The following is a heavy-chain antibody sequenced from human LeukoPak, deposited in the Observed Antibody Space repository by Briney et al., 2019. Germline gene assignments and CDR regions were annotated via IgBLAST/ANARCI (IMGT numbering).Heavy chain of an antibody. CDR3: ARALSSGRSLRYFDY. J-gene: IGHJ4*02. CDR1: GYTFTGYY. V-gene: IGHV1-2*04. D-gene: IGHD6-19*01. Sequence: ASVKVSCKASGYTFTGYYMHWVRQAPGQGLEWMGWINPNSGGTNYAQKFQGWVTMTRDTSISTAYMELSRLRSDDTAVYYCARALSSGRSLRYFDYWGQGTLVTASS. CDR2: INPNSGGT.